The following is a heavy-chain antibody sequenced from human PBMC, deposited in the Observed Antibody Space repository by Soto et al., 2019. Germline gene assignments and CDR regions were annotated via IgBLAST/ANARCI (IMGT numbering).Heavy chain of an antibody. Sequence: EVQLVESWGGLVQPGGSLRLSCAASGFTVSSFCIHWFRQAPGKGLVWVSRINSDGTNTRYADSVRGRFTISRDNAKNTLYLQMNSLRAEDTAVYYCARDLVAKDAFDIWGQGTMVTVYS. CDR2: INSDGTNT. D-gene: IGHD2-8*02. J-gene: IGHJ3*02. CDR1: GFTVSSFC. V-gene: IGHV3-74*01. CDR3: ARDLVAKDAFDI.